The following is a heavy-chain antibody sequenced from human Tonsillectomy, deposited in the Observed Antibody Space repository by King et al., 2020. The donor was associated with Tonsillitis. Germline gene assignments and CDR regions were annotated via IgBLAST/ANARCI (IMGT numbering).Heavy chain of an antibody. CDR3: ARGRGYSGYNPF. CDR1: GFTFSRYW. J-gene: IGHJ4*02. D-gene: IGHD5-12*01. Sequence: VQLVESGGGLVQPGGSLRLSCAASGFTFSRYWMSWVRQAPRKGLEWVANIKQAGSGKNFVDSVKGRFTISSDNAKNSLYLQMNSLRAEDTAVYYCARGRGYSGYNPFWGQGTLVTVSS. V-gene: IGHV3-7*01. CDR2: IKQAGSGK.